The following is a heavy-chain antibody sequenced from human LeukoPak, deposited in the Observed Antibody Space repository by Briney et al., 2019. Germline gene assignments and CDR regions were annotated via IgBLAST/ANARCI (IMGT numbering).Heavy chain of an antibody. D-gene: IGHD3-10*01. CDR1: GYTFTSYG. Sequence: ASVKFSCKASGYTFTSYGISWVRQVPGQGLEWMGWISAYNGNTNYAQKLQGRVTMTTDTSTSTAYMELRSLRAEDTALYYCAKDKSSGGSGSYYNSFYYFDYWGQGTLVTVSS. V-gene: IGHV1-18*01. CDR3: AKDKSSGGSGSYYNSFYYFDY. CDR2: ISAYNGNT. J-gene: IGHJ4*02.